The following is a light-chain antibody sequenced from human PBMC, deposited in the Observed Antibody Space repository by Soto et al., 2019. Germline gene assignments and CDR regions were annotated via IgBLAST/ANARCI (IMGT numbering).Light chain of an antibody. CDR3: HHYQRTPDT. CDR1: ESVLXSVNDKNY. CDR2: WAS. J-gene: IGKJ2*01. Sequence: DIVMTQSPDSLSVSLGGRATINCKSSESVLXSVNDKNYVAWYQQRPGQPPKLLIFWASSRESGVPDLFIGSGSGTDFTRTSNALQPDDVAAYYSHHYQRTPDTFGQWTK. V-gene: IGKV4-1*01.